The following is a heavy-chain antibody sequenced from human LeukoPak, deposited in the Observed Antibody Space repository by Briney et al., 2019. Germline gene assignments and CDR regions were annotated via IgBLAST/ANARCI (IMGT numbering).Heavy chain of an antibody. J-gene: IGHJ3*02. CDR2: IYYSGST. V-gene: IGHV4-59*08. D-gene: IGHD1-26*01. CDR3: ARPVVASGSYLHRRTEIDAFDI. Sequence: NPSETLSLTCTVSGGSISSYYWSWIRQPPGKGLEWIGYIYYSGSTNYNPSLKSRVTISVDTSKNQFSLKLSSVTAADTAVYYCARPVVASGSYLHRRTEIDAFDIWGQGTMVTVSS. CDR1: GGSISSYY.